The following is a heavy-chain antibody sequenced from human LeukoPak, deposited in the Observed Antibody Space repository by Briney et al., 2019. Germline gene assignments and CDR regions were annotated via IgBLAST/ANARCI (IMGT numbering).Heavy chain of an antibody. V-gene: IGHV4-39*01. J-gene: IGHJ6*02. Sequence: PSETLTLTCTVSGGSISSSSYYWGWIRQPPGKGLEWIGSIYYSGSTYYNPSLKSRVTISVDTSKNQFTLKQGSVTAADTAVYYGARFPGYYGMDVWGQGTTVTVSS. CDR1: GGSISSSSYY. CDR2: IYYSGST. CDR3: ARFPGYYGMDV.